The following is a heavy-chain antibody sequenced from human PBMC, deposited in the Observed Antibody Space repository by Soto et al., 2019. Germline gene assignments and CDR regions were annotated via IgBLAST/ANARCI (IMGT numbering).Heavy chain of an antibody. V-gene: IGHV1-69*12. J-gene: IGHJ3*02. CDR3: AREGLTFGPGAVGGAFDI. Sequence: QVQLVQSGTEVRKPGSSVKVSCKASGGTFDSNAISWVRLAPGQGLEWMGGLIPIFGTINNAQKFQDRVTITGYESANIFYMELISLRSEDTAIYYCAREGLTFGPGAVGGAFDIWCQGTLVTVSS. CDR2: LIPIFGTI. D-gene: IGHD2-2*01. CDR1: GGTFDSNA.